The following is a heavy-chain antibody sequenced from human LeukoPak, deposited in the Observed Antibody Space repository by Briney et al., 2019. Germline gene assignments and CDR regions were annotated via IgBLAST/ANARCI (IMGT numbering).Heavy chain of an antibody. CDR3: ARGNRLGMYYYDELGAFDI. V-gene: IGHV4-34*01. Sequence: SETLSLTCAVYGGSFSGYYWSWIRQPPGKGLEWIGEINHSGSTNYNPSLKSRVTISVDTSKNQFSLELSSVTAADTAVYYCARGNRLGMYYYDELGAFDIWGQGTMVTVSS. D-gene: IGHD3-22*01. CDR1: GGSFSGYY. J-gene: IGHJ3*02. CDR2: INHSGST.